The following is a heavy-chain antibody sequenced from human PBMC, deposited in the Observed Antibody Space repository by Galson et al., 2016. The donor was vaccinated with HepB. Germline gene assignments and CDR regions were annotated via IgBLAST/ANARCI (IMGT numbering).Heavy chain of an antibody. D-gene: IGHD1-26*01. CDR1: GFSLNTRGVR. CDR3: AHVKSGALNWFDP. Sequence: PALVKPTQTLTLTCTFSGFSLNTRGVRVGWIRQTPEKALEWLALIYWDDHKRYSSSLQTRLNITGDTARSQVVLTMTNMEPVDTATYYCAHVKSGALNWFDPWGQGTLVPGPS. J-gene: IGHJ5*02. V-gene: IGHV2-5*02. CDR2: IYWDDHK.